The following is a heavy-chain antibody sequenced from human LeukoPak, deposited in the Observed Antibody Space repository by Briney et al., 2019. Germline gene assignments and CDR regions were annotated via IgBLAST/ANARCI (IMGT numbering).Heavy chain of an antibody. CDR1: GFTFSSYS. V-gene: IGHV3-48*02. CDR3: ARGRYDDY. Sequence: GGSLRLSCEASGFTFSSYSMNWVRQAPGKGLEWVSYISSSSNTIYYADSVKGRFTISRDNAKNSLYLQMNSLRDDDTAVYYCARGRYDDYWGQGTLVTVSS. D-gene: IGHD1-1*01. J-gene: IGHJ4*02. CDR2: ISSSSNTI.